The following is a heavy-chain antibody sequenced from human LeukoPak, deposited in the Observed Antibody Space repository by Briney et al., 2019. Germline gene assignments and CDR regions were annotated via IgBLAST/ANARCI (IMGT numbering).Heavy chain of an antibody. D-gene: IGHD2-15*01. CDR3: AKQLGYCSDGSCYFPY. CDR1: GFTFSNYG. V-gene: IGHV3-23*01. CDR2: ISNNGGYT. Sequence: GSLRLSCAASGFTFSNYGMHWVRQAPGKGLEWVSAISNNGGYTYYADSVQGRFTISRDNSKSTLCLQMNSLRAEDTAVYYCAKQLGYCSDGSCYFPYWGQGTLVTVSS. J-gene: IGHJ4*02.